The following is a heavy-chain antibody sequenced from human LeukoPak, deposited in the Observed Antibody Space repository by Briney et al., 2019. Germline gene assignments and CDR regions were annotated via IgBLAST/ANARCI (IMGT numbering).Heavy chain of an antibody. Sequence: SGPTLMQPTQTLTLTCTFSGFSLRTRGVGVGWIRQPPGKALEWLAFIYCNDDKRYSPSLKSRLTITKDTSKNQVVLTMTNMDPVDTATYYCARTRLGYCSSTSCYRNYYYYYGMDVWGQGTTVTVSS. D-gene: IGHD2-2*01. J-gene: IGHJ6*02. V-gene: IGHV2-5*01. CDR1: GFSLRTRGVG. CDR3: ARTRLGYCSSTSCYRNYYYYYGMDV. CDR2: IYCNDDK.